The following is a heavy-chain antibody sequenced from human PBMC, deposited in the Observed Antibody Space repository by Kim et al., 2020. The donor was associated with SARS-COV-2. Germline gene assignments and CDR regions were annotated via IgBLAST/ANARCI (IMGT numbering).Heavy chain of an antibody. CDR3: ARGFFWDGFDV. Sequence: GGSLRLSCAVSRFTFNNYWINWVRHAPGKGLVWVSRISSDGSITYYADSVKGRFTMSRDNAKNTLYLQMNSLRAEDTAVYYCARGFFWDGFDVWGQGTTVTVSS. D-gene: IGHD3-10*01. CDR1: RFTFNNYW. CDR2: ISSDGSIT. V-gene: IGHV3-74*01. J-gene: IGHJ6*02.